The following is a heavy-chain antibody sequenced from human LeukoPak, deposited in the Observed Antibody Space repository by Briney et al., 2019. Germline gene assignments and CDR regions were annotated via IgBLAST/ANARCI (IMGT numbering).Heavy chain of an antibody. Sequence: PGGSLRLSCVTSGFLFNDYYMSWIRQAPGKGLEWISYISPSSSFANYAESIKGRFTTSRDNAKNSLFLYMNSLGAEDTAMYYCARDDSSGSHFDSWSQGTLVTVSS. D-gene: IGHD3-22*01. V-gene: IGHV3-11*05. J-gene: IGHJ4*02. CDR1: GFLFNDYY. CDR2: ISPSSSFA. CDR3: ARDDSSGSHFDS.